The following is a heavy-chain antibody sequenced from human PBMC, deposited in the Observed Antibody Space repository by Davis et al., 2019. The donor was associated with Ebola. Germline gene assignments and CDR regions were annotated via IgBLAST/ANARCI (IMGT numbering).Heavy chain of an antibody. Sequence: LSLTCAASGFTFSTYSMNWVRQAPGKGLEWVSSTSSSSDYIYYADSVKGRFTISKDNAKKSLYLQMNSLRAEDTAVYYCARVSTSSGNFYYYMDVWGKGTTVTVSS. V-gene: IGHV3-21*01. CDR1: GFTFSTYS. D-gene: IGHD6-6*01. CDR2: TSSSSDYI. CDR3: ARVSTSSGNFYYYMDV. J-gene: IGHJ6*03.